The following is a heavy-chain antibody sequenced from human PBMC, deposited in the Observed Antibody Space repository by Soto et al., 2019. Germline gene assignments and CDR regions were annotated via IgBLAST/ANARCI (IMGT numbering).Heavy chain of an antibody. CDR2: ITTTSTYK. J-gene: IGHJ6*02. CDR1: AFTFNTFP. Sequence: GGSLRLSCVASAFTFNTFPMHWVRQAPGKGLQWLASITTTSTYKYYADSVKGRFSISRDNAKNSLYLELTNLRSEDTAVYYCAREKCSSTSCNHGMDVWGLGTTVTVSS. D-gene: IGHD2-2*01. V-gene: IGHV3-21*01. CDR3: AREKCSSTSCNHGMDV.